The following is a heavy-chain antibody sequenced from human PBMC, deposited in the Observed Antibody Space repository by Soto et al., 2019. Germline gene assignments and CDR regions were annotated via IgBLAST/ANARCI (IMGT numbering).Heavy chain of an antibody. J-gene: IGHJ4*02. Sequence: SESLSLTSTVSGGSVSGHYWTWIRQPPGKELEWIGYIFYSGATNYNPSLKSRVTLSVDTSKNQFSLKLRSATAADTAVYNCARVGSSGWAPDYWGRGTLVTVSS. CDR2: IFYSGAT. CDR3: ARVGSSGWAPDY. D-gene: IGHD6-19*01. CDR1: GGSVSGHY. V-gene: IGHV4-59*02.